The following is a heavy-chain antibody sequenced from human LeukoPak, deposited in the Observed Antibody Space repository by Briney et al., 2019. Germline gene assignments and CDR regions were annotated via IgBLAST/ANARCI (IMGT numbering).Heavy chain of an antibody. J-gene: IGHJ4*02. D-gene: IGHD3-3*01. CDR3: ARRGMESRTGGVVPRFLGGSLGY. Sequence: GGSLRLSCAASGFTFSSYSMNWVRQAPGKGLEWVSSISSSSSYIYYADSVKGRFTISRDNAKNSLYLQMNSLRAEDTAVYYCARRGMESRTGGVVPRFLGGSLGYWGQGTLVTVSS. V-gene: IGHV3-21*01. CDR2: ISSSSSYI. CDR1: GFTFSSYS.